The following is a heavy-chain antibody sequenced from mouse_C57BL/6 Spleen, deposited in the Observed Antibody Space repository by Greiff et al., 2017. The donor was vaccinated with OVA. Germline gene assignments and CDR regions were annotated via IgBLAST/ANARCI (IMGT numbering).Heavy chain of an antibody. CDR2: INPYNGDT. CDR1: GYSFTGYF. J-gene: IGHJ1*03. Sequence: VQLQQSGPELVKPGDSVKISCKASGYSFTGYFMNWVMQSHGKSLEWIGRINPYNGDTFYNQKFKGKATLTVDKSSSTAHMELRSLTSEDSAVYYCARATVVARYWYFDVWGTGTTVTVSS. V-gene: IGHV1-20*01. D-gene: IGHD1-1*01. CDR3: ARATVVARYWYFDV.